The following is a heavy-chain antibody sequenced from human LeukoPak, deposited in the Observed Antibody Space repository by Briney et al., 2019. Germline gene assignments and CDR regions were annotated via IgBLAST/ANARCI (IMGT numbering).Heavy chain of an antibody. CDR2: INHSGST. J-gene: IGHJ4*02. CDR1: GGSFSGYY. V-gene: IGHV4-34*01. Sequence: SETLSLTCAVYGGSFSGYYWSWIRQPPGKGLEWIGEINHSGSTNYNPSLKSRVTISVDTSKNQFSLKLSSVTAADTAVYYCARVQANSNDYWGQGTLVTVSS. CDR3: ARVQANSNDY. D-gene: IGHD4/OR15-4a*01.